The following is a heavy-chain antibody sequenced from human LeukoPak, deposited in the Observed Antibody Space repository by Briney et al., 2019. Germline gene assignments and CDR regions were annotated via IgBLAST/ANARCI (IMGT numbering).Heavy chain of an antibody. V-gene: IGHV3-23*01. CDR2: ISGSGGST. CDR3: ARDLLNGYGSGSYGY. D-gene: IGHD3-10*01. CDR1: GFTFSSYA. J-gene: IGHJ4*02. Sequence: GPLRLSCAASGFTFSSYAMSWVRQAPGKGLEWVSAISGSGGSTYYADSVKGRFTISRDNSKNTLYLQMNSLRAEDTAVYYCARDLLNGYGSGSYGYWGQGTLVTVSS.